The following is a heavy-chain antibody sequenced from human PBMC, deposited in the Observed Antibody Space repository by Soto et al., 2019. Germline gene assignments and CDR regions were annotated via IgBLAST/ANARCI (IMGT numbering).Heavy chain of an antibody. CDR2: IIPIFGTA. J-gene: IGHJ6*02. V-gene: IGHV1-69*01. CDR1: GGTFSSYA. Sequence: QVQLVQSGAEVKKPGSSVKVSCKASGGTFSSYAISWVRQAPGQGLEWMGGIIPIFGTANYAQKFQGRVTITADESTSTAYMELSSLRSEDTAVYYCATHGVRSRGTMIVVVTPPYYYYGMDVWGQGTTVTVSS. CDR3: ATHGVRSRGTMIVVVTPPYYYYGMDV. D-gene: IGHD3-22*01.